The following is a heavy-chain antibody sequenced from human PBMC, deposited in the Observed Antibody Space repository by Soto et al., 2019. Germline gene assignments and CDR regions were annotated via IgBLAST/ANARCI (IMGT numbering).Heavy chain of an antibody. D-gene: IGHD2-21*02. Sequence: SETLSLTCTVSGGSISGYYWSWIRQPPGKGLEWIGNVYYSGGAKYNPSVKRRVSISVDTSKNQFSLNLSSVTAADTAVYYCTRDGDGRMATNPYYYYGMDVWGPGITVTVSS. V-gene: IGHV4-59*01. CDR2: VYYSGGA. J-gene: IGHJ6*02. CDR1: GGSISGYY. CDR3: TRDGDGRMATNPYYYYGMDV.